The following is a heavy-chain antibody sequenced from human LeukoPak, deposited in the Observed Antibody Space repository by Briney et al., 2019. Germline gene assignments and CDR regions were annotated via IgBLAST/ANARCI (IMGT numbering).Heavy chain of an antibody. J-gene: IGHJ4*02. CDR1: GGSISSSSYY. Sequence: SETLSLTCTVSGGSISSSSYYWGWIRQPPGKGLEWIESIYYSGSTYYNPSLKSRVTISVDTSKNQFSLKLSSVTAADTAVYYCASLSLVATIDYWGQGTLVAVSS. CDR3: ASLSLVATIDY. CDR2: IYYSGST. D-gene: IGHD5-12*01. V-gene: IGHV4-39*07.